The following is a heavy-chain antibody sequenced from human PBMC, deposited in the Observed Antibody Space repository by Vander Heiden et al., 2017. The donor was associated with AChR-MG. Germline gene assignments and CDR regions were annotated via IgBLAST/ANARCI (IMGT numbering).Heavy chain of an antibody. D-gene: IGHD3-3*01. Sequence: QVQLQQWGAGLLKPSETLSLTCAVYGGSFSGYYWSWIRQPPGKGLEWIGEINHSGSTNYNPSLKSRVTISVDTSKNQFSLKLSSVTAADTAVYYCATTILRFLESVDAFDIWGQGTMVTVSS. J-gene: IGHJ3*02. CDR3: ATTILRFLESVDAFDI. CDR1: GGSFSGYY. V-gene: IGHV4-34*01. CDR2: INHSGST.